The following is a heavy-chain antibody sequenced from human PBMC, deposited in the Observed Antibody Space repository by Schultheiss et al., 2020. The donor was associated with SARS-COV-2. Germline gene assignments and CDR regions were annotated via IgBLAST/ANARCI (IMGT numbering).Heavy chain of an antibody. CDR3: ARERGLPNRGDFDY. V-gene: IGHV4-59*12. Sequence: SETLSLTCTVSGGSISSYYWSWIRQPPGKGLEWIGYIYYSGSTNYNPSLKSRVTISVDTSKNQFSLKLSSVTAADTAVYYCARERGLPNRGDFDYWGQGTLVTVSS. CDR2: IYYSGST. D-gene: IGHD2-15*01. J-gene: IGHJ4*02. CDR1: GGSISSYY.